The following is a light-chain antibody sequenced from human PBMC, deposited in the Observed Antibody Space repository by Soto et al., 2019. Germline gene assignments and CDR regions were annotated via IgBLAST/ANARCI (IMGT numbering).Light chain of an antibody. V-gene: IGLV2-14*01. J-gene: IGLJ1*01. Sequence: QSVLTQPASVSGAAGQAITISCTGTSSDVGAYNYVSWYQQHPGKAPKVMIYDVSNRPSGVSNRFSGSKSGNTASLTVSGLQAEDEADYYCSSYTSSSTYVFGTGTKVTVL. CDR3: SSYTSSSTYV. CDR2: DVS. CDR1: SSDVGAYNY.